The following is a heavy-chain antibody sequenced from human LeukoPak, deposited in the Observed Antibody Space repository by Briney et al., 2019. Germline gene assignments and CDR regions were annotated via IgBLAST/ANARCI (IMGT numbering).Heavy chain of an antibody. CDR3: ARASVTYYYYYYMDV. D-gene: IGHD3-3*01. Sequence: GGSLRLSCGASGFTFSSYGMHWVRQAPGKGLEWVAFIRYDGSNKYYADSVKGRFTISRDNSKNTLYLQMNSLRAEDTAVYYCARASVTYYYYYYMDVWGKGTTVTVSS. V-gene: IGHV3-30*02. CDR2: IRYDGSNK. CDR1: GFTFSSYG. J-gene: IGHJ6*03.